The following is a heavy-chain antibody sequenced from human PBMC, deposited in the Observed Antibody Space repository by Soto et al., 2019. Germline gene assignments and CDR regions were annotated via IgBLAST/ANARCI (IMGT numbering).Heavy chain of an antibody. D-gene: IGHD3-10*01. J-gene: IGHJ6*02. CDR1: GGSVSSRRYY. Sequence: SETLSLTCTVSGGSVSSRRYYWSWIRQPLGKGLECLGYIYYSGSTNYNPSLKSRVTISVDTSKNQFSLKLSSVTAADTAVYYCARRRGLLWFGELWAEEQYGMDVWGQGTTVTVSS. CDR3: ARRRGLLWFGELWAEEQYGMDV. CDR2: IYYSGST. V-gene: IGHV4-61*01.